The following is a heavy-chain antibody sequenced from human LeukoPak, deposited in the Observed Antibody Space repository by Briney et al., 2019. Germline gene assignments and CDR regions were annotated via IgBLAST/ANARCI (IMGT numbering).Heavy chain of an antibody. V-gene: IGHV4-59*08. CDR3: ARKGTIAPTGASHFDY. Sequence: SETLSLTCTVSGGSISSYYWSWIRQPPGTRLEWIVYIYYSGSTNYNPSLKSRVTISVDTSKNQFSLKLTSVTAADTAVYYCARKGTIAPTGASHFDYWGQGILVTVSS. CDR1: GGSISSYY. CDR2: IYYSGST. J-gene: IGHJ4*02. D-gene: IGHD6-13*01.